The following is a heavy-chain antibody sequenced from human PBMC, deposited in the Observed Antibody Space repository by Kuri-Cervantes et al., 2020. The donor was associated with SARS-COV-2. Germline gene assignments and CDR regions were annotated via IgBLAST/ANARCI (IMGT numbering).Heavy chain of an antibody. V-gene: IGHV3-20*04. CDR1: GFTFDDYG. J-gene: IGHJ6*02. CDR2: INWNGGST. CDR3: ARDLDYNRYYYYYGMDV. Sequence: GESLKISCAASGFTFDDYGMSWVRQAPGKGLEWVSGINWNGGSTGYADSVKGRLTISRDNAKSSLYLQMNSLRAEDTALYYCARDLDYNRYYYYYGMDVWGQGTTVTVSS. D-gene: IGHD4-11*01.